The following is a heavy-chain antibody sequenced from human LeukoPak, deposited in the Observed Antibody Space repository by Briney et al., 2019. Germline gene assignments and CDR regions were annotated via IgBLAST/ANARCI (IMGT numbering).Heavy chain of an antibody. Sequence: SVKVSCKASGGTFSSYAISWVRQAPGQGLEWMGGIIPIIGTANNAQQFQGRVTISADESTSTAYMELSSLSFEDTAVYYCARARYFVWSANNGFDSWGQGTLVTVSS. CDR1: GGTFSSYA. J-gene: IGHJ5*01. CDR3: ARARYFVWSANNGFDS. V-gene: IGHV1-69*13. D-gene: IGHD3-9*01. CDR2: IIPIIGTA.